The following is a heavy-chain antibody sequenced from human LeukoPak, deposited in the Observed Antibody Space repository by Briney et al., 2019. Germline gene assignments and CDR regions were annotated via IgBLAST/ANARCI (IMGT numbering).Heavy chain of an antibody. Sequence: GASVTVSCKASGGTFSSYAISWVRQAPGQGLEWMGGIIPIFGTANYAQKFQGRVTITTDESTSTAYMELSSLRSEDTAVYYCARGPLNSGSYTYYYYMDVWGKGTTVTVSS. CDR3: ARGPLNSGSYTYYYYMDV. V-gene: IGHV1-69*05. D-gene: IGHD1-26*01. J-gene: IGHJ6*03. CDR1: GGTFSSYA. CDR2: IIPIFGTA.